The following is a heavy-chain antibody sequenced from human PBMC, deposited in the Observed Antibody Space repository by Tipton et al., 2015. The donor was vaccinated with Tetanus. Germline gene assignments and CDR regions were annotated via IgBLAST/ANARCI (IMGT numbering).Heavy chain of an antibody. D-gene: IGHD1-26*01. J-gene: IGHJ3*01. CDR1: GYTFTSFG. Sequence: QLVQSGPEVKKPGASVKVSCKASGYTFTSFGINWVRQAPGQGLEWMGMIYPSDGSTSYAEKLQGRVTMTRDTPTSTVYMEMSSLRSEDTAVYYCARDREAFDYWGQGTKVTVSS. CDR3: ARDREAFDY. V-gene: IGHV1-46*04. CDR2: IYPSDGST.